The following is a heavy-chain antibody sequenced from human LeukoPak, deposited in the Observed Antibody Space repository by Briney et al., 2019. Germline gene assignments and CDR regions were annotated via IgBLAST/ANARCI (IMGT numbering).Heavy chain of an antibody. CDR2: ISAYNGNT. Sequence: GASVKVSCKASGYTFTSYYIHWVRQAPGQGLEWMGWISAYNGNTNYAQKLQGRVTMTTDTSTSTAYMELRSLRSDDTAVYYCARGGLYYYGSGSTYWGQGTLVTVSS. D-gene: IGHD3-10*01. CDR1: GYTFTSYY. CDR3: ARGGLYYYGSGSTY. V-gene: IGHV1-18*04. J-gene: IGHJ4*02.